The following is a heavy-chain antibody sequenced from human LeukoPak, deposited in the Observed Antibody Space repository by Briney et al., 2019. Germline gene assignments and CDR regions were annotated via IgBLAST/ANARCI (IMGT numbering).Heavy chain of an antibody. D-gene: IGHD6-6*01. V-gene: IGHV4-34*01. J-gene: IGHJ5*02. Sequence: SETLSLTCAVYGGSFSGYYWSWIRQPPGKGLEWIGEINHRRSTNYNPSLKSRVTMSVDTSKNQFSLNLSSVTAADTAVYYCAREASSSPTVDWFDPWGQGTLVTVSS. CDR3: AREASSSPTVDWFDP. CDR1: GGSFSGYY. CDR2: INHRRST.